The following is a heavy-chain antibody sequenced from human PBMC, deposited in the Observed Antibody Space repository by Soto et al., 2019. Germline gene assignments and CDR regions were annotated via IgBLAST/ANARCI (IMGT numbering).Heavy chain of an antibody. Sequence: EVQLVQSGAEVKKPGESLKISCKGSGYSFTSYWIGWVRQMPGKGLEWMGIIYPGDSDTRYSPSFQGQVTISADKSISTAYLQCSSLTASDTAMYYCARPTMVRGVKSPRGGYFDYWGQGTLVTVSS. CDR1: GYSFTSYW. CDR3: ARPTMVRGVKSPRGGYFDY. J-gene: IGHJ4*02. CDR2: IYPGDSDT. V-gene: IGHV5-51*03. D-gene: IGHD3-10*01.